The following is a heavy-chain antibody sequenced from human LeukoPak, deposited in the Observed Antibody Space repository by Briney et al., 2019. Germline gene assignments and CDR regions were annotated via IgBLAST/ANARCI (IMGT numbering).Heavy chain of an antibody. CDR2: ISDDGHST. V-gene: IGHV3-23*01. CDR1: GFTFSNYA. Sequence: HPGGSLRLPCVVSGFTFSNYAMSWLRQAPGTGLQWVSSISDDGHSTYFADSVRGRFTLARDNSKNTLYLQMNSLRAEDTAIYYCAKSQCSGGTCHSYLPYYFDYWGQGTLVTVSS. CDR3: AKSQCSGGTCHSYLPYYFDY. D-gene: IGHD2-15*01. J-gene: IGHJ4*02.